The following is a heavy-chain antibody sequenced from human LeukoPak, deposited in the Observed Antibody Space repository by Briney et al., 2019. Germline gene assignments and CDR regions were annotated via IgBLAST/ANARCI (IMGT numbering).Heavy chain of an antibody. CDR3: ARARAPSYHFDY. D-gene: IGHD1-26*01. J-gene: IGHJ4*02. Sequence: SQTLSLTCTFSGGSISSVGYYWSWIRQHPGKGLEWIGYIYHSGTTYYNPSLMSRISISIDTSKNQFSLKLSSVTAADTAVYYCARARAPSYHFDYWGQGALVTVSS. CDR2: IYHSGTT. V-gene: IGHV4-31*03. CDR1: GGSISSVGYY.